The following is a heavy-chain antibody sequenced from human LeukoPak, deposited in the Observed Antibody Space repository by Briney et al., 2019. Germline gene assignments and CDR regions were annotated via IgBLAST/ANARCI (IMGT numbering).Heavy chain of an antibody. CDR2: ISGSGGST. V-gene: IGHV3-23*01. D-gene: IGHD6-13*01. J-gene: IGHJ5*02. Sequence: GRSMRLSCAASGFTFSSYAMSWVRQAPGKGLEWVSAISGSGGSTYYADSVKGRFTISRDNSKNTLYLQMNSLRAEDTAVYYCAKDTEQQLVQARFDPWGQGTLVTVSS. CDR3: AKDTEQQLVQARFDP. CDR1: GFTFSSYA.